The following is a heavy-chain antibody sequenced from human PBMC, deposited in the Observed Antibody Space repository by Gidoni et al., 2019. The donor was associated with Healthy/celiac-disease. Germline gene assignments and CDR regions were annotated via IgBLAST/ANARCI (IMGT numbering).Heavy chain of an antibody. Sequence: QLQLQESGPGLVKPSETLSLTCTVSGGSISSSSYYWGWIRQPPGKGLEWIGSIYYSGSTYYNPSLKSRVTISVDTSKNQFSLKLSSVTAADTAVYYCANLYCSSTSCYTEGTNWFDPWGQGTLVTVSS. CDR3: ANLYCSSTSCYTEGTNWFDP. V-gene: IGHV4-39*01. CDR2: IYYSGST. D-gene: IGHD2-2*02. CDR1: GGSISSSSYY. J-gene: IGHJ5*02.